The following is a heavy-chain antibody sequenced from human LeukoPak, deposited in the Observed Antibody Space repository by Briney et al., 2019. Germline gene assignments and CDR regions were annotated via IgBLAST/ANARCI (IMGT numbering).Heavy chain of an antibody. CDR2: IYTSGST. V-gene: IGHV4-4*07. CDR3: AIDTQGRGIAVAGSNLDAFGI. D-gene: IGHD6-19*01. Sequence: PSETLSLTCTVSGGSISSYYGSWIRQPAGKGLEWIGRIYTSGSTKYNPSFKKRGTMSVDTSKNQFSLKLSSVTAADKTAYYWAIDTQGRGIAVAGSNLDAFGIWGQGTMVTVSS. J-gene: IGHJ3*02. CDR1: GGSISSYY.